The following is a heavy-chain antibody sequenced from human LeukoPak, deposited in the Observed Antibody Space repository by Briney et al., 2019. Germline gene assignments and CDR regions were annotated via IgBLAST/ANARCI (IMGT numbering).Heavy chain of an antibody. CDR2: ISGSGGST. CDR1: GFTFSSYA. J-gene: IGHJ3*02. CDR3: AKAGELLRSAFDI. D-gene: IGHD1-26*01. V-gene: IGHV3-23*01. Sequence: GGSLRLSCAASGFTFSSYAMSWVRQAPGKGLEWVSAISGSGGSTYYADSVKGRFTVSRDNSKNTLYLQMNSLRAEDTAVYYCAKAGELLRSAFDIWGQGTMVTVSS.